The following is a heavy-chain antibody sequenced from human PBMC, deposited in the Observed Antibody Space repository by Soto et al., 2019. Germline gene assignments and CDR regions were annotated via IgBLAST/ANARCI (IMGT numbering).Heavy chain of an antibody. J-gene: IGHJ4*02. V-gene: IGHV1-18*01. CDR3: ARDLHPYAGLALDY. CDR1: GYNFFSYG. CDR2: ISTSNGDT. D-gene: IGHD3-9*01. Sequence: QVQLLQSGAEVKKPGASVKVSCKASGYNFFSYGLTWVRQAPGQGLEWMGWISTSNGDTKYALKFQGSDAITSDTFAKATYRTLWGLTYADTAIFYSARDLHPYAGLALDYWGQAALGAVSS.